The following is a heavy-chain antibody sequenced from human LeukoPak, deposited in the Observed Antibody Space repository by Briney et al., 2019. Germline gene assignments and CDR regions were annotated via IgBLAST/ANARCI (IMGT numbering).Heavy chain of an antibody. Sequence: ASVKVSCKVSGYTLNELSMHWVRQAAGKGLEWMGGFDPEDGETIYAQILQGRVRMTEDTSTDTAYMELSSLRSEDTAVYYCAILGFIRNFDYWGQGTLVTVSS. J-gene: IGHJ4*02. D-gene: IGHD3-16*01. CDR2: FDPEDGET. CDR3: AILGFIRNFDY. V-gene: IGHV1-24*01. CDR1: GYTLNELS.